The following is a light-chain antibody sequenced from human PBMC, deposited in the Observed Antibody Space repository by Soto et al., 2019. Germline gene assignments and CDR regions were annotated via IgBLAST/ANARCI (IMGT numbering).Light chain of an antibody. CDR1: QSVSSSY. V-gene: IGKV3-20*01. CDR2: DAS. CDR3: QQYGSSPRT. Sequence: ENVLTQSPGTLSLSPGERATLSCRASQSVSSSYLAWYQQKPGQAPRLLIYDASSRATGIPDRFGGSGSGADFTLTISSLEPEDFAVYFCQQYGSSPRTFGQGTKVEIK. J-gene: IGKJ1*01.